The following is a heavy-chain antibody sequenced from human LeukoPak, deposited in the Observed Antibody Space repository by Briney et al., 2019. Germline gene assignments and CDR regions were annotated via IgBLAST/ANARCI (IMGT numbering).Heavy chain of an antibody. CDR2: INPNSGGT. Sequence: ASVKVSCKASGYTFTGYYMHWVRQAPGQGLEWMGWINPNSGGTNYAQKLQGRVTMTTDTSTSTAYKELRSLRSEDMAVYYCARGGWYGRFDYWGQGTLVTVSS. CDR3: ARGGWYGRFDY. D-gene: IGHD6-19*01. CDR1: GYTFTGYY. J-gene: IGHJ4*02. V-gene: IGHV1-2*02.